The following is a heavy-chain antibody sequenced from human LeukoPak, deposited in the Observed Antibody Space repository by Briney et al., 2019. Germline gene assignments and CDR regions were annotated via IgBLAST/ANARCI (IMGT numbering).Heavy chain of an antibody. CDR3: AKQREGISWSPDY. D-gene: IGHD6-13*01. Sequence: PGGSLRLSCAASGFSFSSYAMSWVRQAPGKGLEWVSAIGGGGGTTYYADSVKGRFTISRDSSKSSLYLEMNSLRTEDTAVYYCAKQREGISWSPDYWGQGTLVTVSS. CDR1: GFSFSSYA. V-gene: IGHV3-23*01. CDR2: IGGGGGTT. J-gene: IGHJ4*02.